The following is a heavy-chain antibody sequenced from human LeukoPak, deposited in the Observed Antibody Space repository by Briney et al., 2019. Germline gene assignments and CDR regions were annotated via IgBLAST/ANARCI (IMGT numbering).Heavy chain of an antibody. V-gene: IGHV3-33*01. D-gene: IGHD3-10*01. J-gene: IGHJ4*02. CDR3: ASDFEYGSGSYRENYFDY. CDR1: GFTFSSYG. CDR2: IWYDGSNK. Sequence: PGGSLRLSCAASGFTFSSYGMHWVRQAPGKGLEWVAVIWYDGSNKYYADSVKGRFTISRDNSKNTLYLQMNSLRAEDTAVYYCASDFEYGSGSYRENYFDYWGQGTLVTVSS.